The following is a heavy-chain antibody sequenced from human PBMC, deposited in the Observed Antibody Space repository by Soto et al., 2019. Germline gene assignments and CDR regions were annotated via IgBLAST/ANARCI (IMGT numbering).Heavy chain of an antibody. J-gene: IGHJ6*02. CDR1: GDSVSSNSAA. D-gene: IGHD3-3*01. CDR3: ARGRADYDFWSGLVLEPSYYYYGMDV. Sequence: PSQTLSLTCVISGDSVSSNSAAWNWIRQSPSRGIEWLGRTYYRSKWYNDYAVSVKSRITINPDTSKNQFSLQLNSVTPEDTAVYYCARGRADYDFWSGLVLEPSYYYYGMDVWGQGTTVTVSS. CDR2: TYYRSKWYN. V-gene: IGHV6-1*01.